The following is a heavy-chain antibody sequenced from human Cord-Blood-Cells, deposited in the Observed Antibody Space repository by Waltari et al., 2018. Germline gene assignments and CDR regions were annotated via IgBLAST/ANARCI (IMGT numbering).Heavy chain of an antibody. Sequence: QVQLQESGPGLVKPSETLSLTCTVSGGSVSSGSYYWSWIRQPPGKGLEWIGYIYYSGSTNNNPSLKSRVTISVDTSKNQFSLKLSSVTAADTAVYYCARYSSSWYYFDYWGQGTLVTVSS. V-gene: IGHV4-61*01. J-gene: IGHJ4*02. CDR3: ARYSSSWYYFDY. CDR2: IYYSGST. D-gene: IGHD6-13*01. CDR1: GGSVSSGSYY.